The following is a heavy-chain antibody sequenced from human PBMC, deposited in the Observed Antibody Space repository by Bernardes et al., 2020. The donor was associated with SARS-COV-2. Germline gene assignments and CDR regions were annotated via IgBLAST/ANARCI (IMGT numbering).Heavy chain of an antibody. CDR3: ARDLRGGSQY. V-gene: IGHV3-48*02. D-gene: IGHD1-26*01. Sequence: GGSLRLSCAACGFTFSNYTMNWVRRAPGKGLEWVLSISSSTSAIYYAASVKGRFTIFRDNAKNSLYMQMNSLRDEDTAVYYCARDLRGGSQYWGQGTLVTVSS. CDR2: ISSSTSAI. J-gene: IGHJ4*02. CDR1: GFTFSNYT.